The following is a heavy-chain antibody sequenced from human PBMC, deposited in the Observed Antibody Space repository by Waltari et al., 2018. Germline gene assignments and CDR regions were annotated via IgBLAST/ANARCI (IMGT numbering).Heavy chain of an antibody. Sequence: QVQLQQSGPGLVKPSQTLSLTCAISGDSVSSNSAAWDWIRQSPSRGLEWLGRTYSRSQWYSHYAESVKSRMTINADTSKNEFSLQLTSVSPEDTGLYFCARTTITVFGVVVGALDNWGPGTLVTVSS. J-gene: IGHJ4*02. D-gene: IGHD3-3*01. CDR3: ARTTITVFGVVVGALDN. CDR1: GDSVSSNSAA. CDR2: TYSRSQWYS. V-gene: IGHV6-1*01.